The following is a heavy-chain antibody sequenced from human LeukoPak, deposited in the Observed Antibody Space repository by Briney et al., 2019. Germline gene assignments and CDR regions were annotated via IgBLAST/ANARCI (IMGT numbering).Heavy chain of an antibody. Sequence: GGSLRLSCAASGFTFSSYAMHWVRQAPGKGLEWVAVISYDGSNKYYADSVKGRFTISRDNSKNTLYLQMNSLRAEDTAVYYCARGQYYYYRSGYYPYWGQGTLVTVSS. V-gene: IGHV3-30-3*01. CDR2: ISYDGSNK. CDR3: ARGQYYYYRSGYYPY. D-gene: IGHD3-22*01. CDR1: GFTFSSYA. J-gene: IGHJ4*02.